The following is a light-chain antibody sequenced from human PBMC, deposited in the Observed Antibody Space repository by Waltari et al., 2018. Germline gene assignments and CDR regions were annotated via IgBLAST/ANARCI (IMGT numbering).Light chain of an antibody. V-gene: IGLV2-11*01. CDR2: EVT. CDR1: SSDFGGYNY. J-gene: IGLJ1*01. Sequence: QAALTQPRSVSGSPVQSVTISCNGSSSDFGGYNYVSWYQHHPGTAPTLIIAEVTKRPSGVSGRFSGSKSGNTASLTISGLRSEDEADYYCCSYAGSHTFYIFGTGT. CDR3: CSYAGSHTFYI.